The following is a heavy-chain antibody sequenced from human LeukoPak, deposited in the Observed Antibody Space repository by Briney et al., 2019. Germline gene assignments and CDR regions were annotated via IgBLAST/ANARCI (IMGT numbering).Heavy chain of an antibody. CDR2: IYYSGST. J-gene: IGHJ2*01. V-gene: IGHV4-59*01. D-gene: IGHD6-13*01. CDR3: ARTYGSSGLGYFDL. Sequence: SETLSLTYTVSGGSISSYYWSWIRQPPGKGLEWIGYIYYSGSTNYSPSLKSRLTISVDTSKNQFSLKLSSVTAADTAVYYCARTYGSSGLGYFDLWGRGTLVTVSS. CDR1: GGSISSYY.